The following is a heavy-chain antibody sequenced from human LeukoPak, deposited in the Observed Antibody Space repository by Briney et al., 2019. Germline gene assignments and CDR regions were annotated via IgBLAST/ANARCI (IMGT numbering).Heavy chain of an antibody. CDR3: ATTLNVATAGYF. CDR2: VQQEGSEK. J-gene: IGHJ4*02. V-gene: IGHV3-7*01. Sequence: GGSLRLSCAASGFTFNSYWMSWVRQAPGKGLEWVANVQQEGSEKYYLDSVKGRFTISRDNAKNSVYLQMNRLRAEDTAVYYCATTLNVATAGYFWGQGTLVIVSS. D-gene: IGHD5-12*01. CDR1: GFTFNSYW.